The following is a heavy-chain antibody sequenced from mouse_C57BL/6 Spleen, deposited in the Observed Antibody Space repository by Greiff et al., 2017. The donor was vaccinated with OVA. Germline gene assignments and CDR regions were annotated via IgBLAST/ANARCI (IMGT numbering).Heavy chain of an antibody. CDR2: IDPSDSET. CDR3: ARSPSITTVVAPFDY. J-gene: IGHJ2*01. V-gene: IGHV1-52*01. CDR1: GYTFTSYW. D-gene: IGHD1-1*01. Sequence: VQLQQPGAELVRPGSSVKLSCKASGYTFTSYWMHWVKQRPIQGLEWIGNIDPSDSETHYNQKFKDKATLTVDKSSSTAYMQLSSLTSEDSAVYYCARSPSITTVVAPFDYWGQGTTLTVSS.